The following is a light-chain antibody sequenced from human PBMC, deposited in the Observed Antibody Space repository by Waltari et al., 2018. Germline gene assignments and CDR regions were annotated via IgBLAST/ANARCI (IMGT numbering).Light chain of an antibody. CDR1: RSDVGTHNY. Sequence: QSALTQPASVSGSPGQSITISCTGTRSDVGTHNYVSWYQQRPGKAPDLIIFDVSNRPSVVSIRFSGSKSGNTASLTISGLQAEDEADYYCNSYTNSCTYVFGSGTKVTVL. J-gene: IGLJ1*01. CDR2: DVS. V-gene: IGLV2-14*03. CDR3: NSYTNSCTYV.